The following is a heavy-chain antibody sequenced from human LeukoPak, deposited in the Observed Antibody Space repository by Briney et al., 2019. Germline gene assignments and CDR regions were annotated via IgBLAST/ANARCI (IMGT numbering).Heavy chain of an antibody. CDR3: TMEATMYGVVTDY. CDR1: GFTFSNGW. V-gene: IGHV3-15*04. CDR2: IERKADGGTS. Sequence: GGSLTLSWAASGFTFSNGWMTWVRQAPGKGLEWVGRIERKADGGTSDYAAAVKGRFTISRDDSKNMVYLQMSGLKSEDTGVYFCTMEATMYGVVTDYWGQGTLVTVSS. D-gene: IGHD3-3*01. J-gene: IGHJ4*02.